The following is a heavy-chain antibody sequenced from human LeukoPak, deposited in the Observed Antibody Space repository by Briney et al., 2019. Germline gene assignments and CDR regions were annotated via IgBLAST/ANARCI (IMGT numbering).Heavy chain of an antibody. CDR3: AKDDRIQTRRYSYNY. V-gene: IGHV3-23*01. CDR1: GFIFSSYA. CDR2: ISGSGGST. D-gene: IGHD5-18*01. J-gene: IGHJ4*02. Sequence: GGSLRLSCAASGFIFSSYAMSWVRQAPGKGLEWVSVISGSGGSTSYADSVKGRFTISRDNSMNTLYLQMNSLRAEDTAVYYCAKDDRIQTRRYSYNYWGQGTLVTVSS.